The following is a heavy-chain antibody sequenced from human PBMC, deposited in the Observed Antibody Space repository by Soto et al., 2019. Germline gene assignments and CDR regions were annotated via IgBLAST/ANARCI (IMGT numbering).Heavy chain of an antibody. V-gene: IGHV3-7*03. CDR2: MNQHGSDI. CDR1: GFTFSSYW. Sequence: EVQLVESGGDLVQPGGSLRLSCAASGFTFSSYWMAWVRQSPGKGLEWVASMNQHGSDIQYVDSVRGRFTITRDNAMNLLYLKMNNLRVEYTAIYYCATDTYCPATCYRGHGNWGQGTLVTVSS. J-gene: IGHJ4*02. CDR3: ATDTYCPATCYRGHGN. D-gene: IGHD2-8*02.